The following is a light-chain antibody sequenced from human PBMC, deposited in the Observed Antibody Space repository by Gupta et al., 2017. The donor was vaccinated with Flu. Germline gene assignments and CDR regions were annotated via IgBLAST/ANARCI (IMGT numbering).Light chain of an antibody. V-gene: IGLV2-11*01. CDR3: CSYAGSYTWV. CDR2: DVN. J-gene: IGLJ3*02. CDR1: SSDVGGYNY. Sequence: QSALSHPRPVSAAPGESVTISCARTSSDVGGYNYVSWYQQHPGKAPKFMINDVNKRPSGVPDRFSVSKSGDTASLTISGLQAEDEADYYCCSYAGSYTWVFGGGTKLTVL.